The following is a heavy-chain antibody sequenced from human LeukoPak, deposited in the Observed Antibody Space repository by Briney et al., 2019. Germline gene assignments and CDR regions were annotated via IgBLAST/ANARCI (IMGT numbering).Heavy chain of an antibody. J-gene: IGHJ6*03. CDR3: ARDQREDSGTYFRYYYYYYLDV. D-gene: IGHD1-26*01. Sequence: SETLSLTCTVSGGSISSYYWNWIRQPAGKGLEWIGRIYSSGNTNYNPSLKSRVSMSVDTSKNQFSLKLSSVTAADTAVYYCARDQREDSGTYFRYYYYYYLDVWGKGTTVTVSS. V-gene: IGHV4-4*07. CDR2: IYSSGNT. CDR1: GGSISSYY.